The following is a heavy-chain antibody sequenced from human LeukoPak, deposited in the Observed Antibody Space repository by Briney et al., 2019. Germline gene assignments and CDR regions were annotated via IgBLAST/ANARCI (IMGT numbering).Heavy chain of an antibody. J-gene: IGHJ3*02. D-gene: IGHD2-21*01. V-gene: IGHV4-34*01. Sequence: SETLSLTCAVYGGSFSGYYWSWIRQPPGKGLEWIGEINHSGSTNYNPSLKSRVTISVDTSKNQFSLKLSSVTAADTAVYYCARDLLWNDAFDIWGQGTMVTVSS. CDR1: GGSFSGYY. CDR2: INHSGST. CDR3: ARDLLWNDAFDI.